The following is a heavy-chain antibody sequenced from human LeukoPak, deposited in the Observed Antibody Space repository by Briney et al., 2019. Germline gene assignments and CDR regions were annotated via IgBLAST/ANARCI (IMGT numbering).Heavy chain of an antibody. J-gene: IGHJ4*02. CDR2: TSYDGSDK. Sequence: GGSLRLSCAASTFTSSSYNMNWVRQPPGKGLEWLAVTSYDGSDKYYADSVRGRFAISRDNSKNTVYLQLNSPRPEDTATYYCTRGDYRNYKNYPFDSWGQGTLVTVSS. D-gene: IGHD5-24*01. V-gene: IGHV3-30*03. CDR1: TFTSSSYN. CDR3: TRGDYRNYKNYPFDS.